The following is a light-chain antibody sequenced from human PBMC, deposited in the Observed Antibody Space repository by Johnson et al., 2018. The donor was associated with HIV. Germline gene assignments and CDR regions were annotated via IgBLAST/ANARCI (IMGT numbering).Light chain of an antibody. V-gene: IGLV1-44*01. Sequence: QSVLTQPPSASGTPGQRVTISCSGSSSNIGSSPVNWYQQLPGTAPKLLIYRNNQRHSGVPDRFSGSKSGTSASLAISGLQAEDEADYYCATWDDTLNGSYVFGTGTKVTVL. CDR2: RNN. CDR3: ATWDDTLNGSYV. CDR1: SSNIGSSP. J-gene: IGLJ1*01.